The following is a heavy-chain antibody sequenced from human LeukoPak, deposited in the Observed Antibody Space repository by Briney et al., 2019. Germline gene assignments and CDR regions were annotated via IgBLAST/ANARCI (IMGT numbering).Heavy chain of an antibody. Sequence: PSETLSLTCAVYGGSFSGYYWSWIRQPPGKGLEWIGEINHSGSTNYNPSLKSRVTISVDTSKNQFSLKLSSVTAADTAVYYCARVTPGQDQQLGTPDYWGQGTLVTVSS. J-gene: IGHJ4*02. V-gene: IGHV4-34*01. CDR2: INHSGST. CDR3: ARVTPGQDQQLGTPDY. D-gene: IGHD6-13*01. CDR1: GGSFSGYY.